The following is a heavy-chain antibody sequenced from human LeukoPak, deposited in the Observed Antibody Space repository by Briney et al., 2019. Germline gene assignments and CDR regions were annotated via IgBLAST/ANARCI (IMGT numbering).Heavy chain of an antibody. CDR2: ITTSGTYI. CDR3: ARGTGLDY. CDR1: GFTFTRFN. D-gene: IGHD1-14*01. V-gene: IGHV3-21*01. Sequence: GGSLRLSCVASGFTFTRFNMNWVRQAPGKGLELVSSITTSGTYIYYADSVKGRFTISRDNAKKSLYLHMNSLRDDDTAVYYCARGTGLDYWGQGTLVTVSS. J-gene: IGHJ4*02.